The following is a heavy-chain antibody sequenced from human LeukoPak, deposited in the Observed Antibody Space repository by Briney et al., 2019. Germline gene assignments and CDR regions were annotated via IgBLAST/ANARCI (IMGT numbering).Heavy chain of an antibody. Sequence: GGSLRLSCAASGFTVSSNYMSWVRQAPGKGLEWVSVIYSGGSTYYADSVKGRFTISRDNSKNTLYLQMNSLRAEDTAVYYCARGRYYGSGSPIGYWGQGTLVTVSS. CDR2: IYSGGST. J-gene: IGHJ4*02. D-gene: IGHD3-10*01. V-gene: IGHV3-66*01. CDR3: ARGRYYGSGSPIGY. CDR1: GFTVSSNY.